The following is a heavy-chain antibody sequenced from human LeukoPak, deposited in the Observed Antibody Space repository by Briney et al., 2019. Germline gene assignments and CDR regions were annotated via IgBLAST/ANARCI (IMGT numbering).Heavy chain of an antibody. V-gene: IGHV1-24*01. D-gene: IGHD5-12*01. Sequence: ASVTVSFTVSGYTLTELSMHWVRQAPGKGLGRMGGFDPEDGETIYAQKYQGRDTITEETSKETAYMEARRLRSGDTAVYYCATVGGYDGRLPGYYYYMDVWGKGTTGTVS. CDR1: GYTLTELS. CDR2: FDPEDGET. CDR3: ATVGGYDGRLPGYYYYMDV. J-gene: IGHJ6*03.